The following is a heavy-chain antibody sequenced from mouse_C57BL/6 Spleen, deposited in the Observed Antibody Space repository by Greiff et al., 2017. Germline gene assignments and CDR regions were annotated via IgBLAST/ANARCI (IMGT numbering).Heavy chain of an antibody. J-gene: IGHJ3*01. CDR3: ARSDYDYGFAY. D-gene: IGHD2-4*01. CDR1: GYSFTSYW. CDR2: IYPGCGST. Sequence: VQLQQPGAELVKPGASVKMSCKASGYSFTSYWITWVKQRPGQGLEWIGDIYPGCGSTNYNEKFKSKATLTVDTSSSTAYMQLSSLTSEDSAVYYCARSDYDYGFAYWGQGTLVTVSA. V-gene: IGHV1-55*01.